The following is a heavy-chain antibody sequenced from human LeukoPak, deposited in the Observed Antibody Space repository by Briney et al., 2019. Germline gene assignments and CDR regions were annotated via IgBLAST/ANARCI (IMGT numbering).Heavy chain of an antibody. CDR1: GYTFTSYG. CDR2: ISAYNGNT. V-gene: IGHV1-18*01. Sequence: ASVKVSCKASGYTFTSYGISWVRQAPGQGLEWMGWISAYNGNTNYAQKLQGRVTMTTDTSTSTAYMELRSLRSDDTAVYYCARVESERIAVLIWFGLWGQGTLVTVSS. D-gene: IGHD6-19*01. CDR3: ARVESERIAVLIWFGL. J-gene: IGHJ5*02.